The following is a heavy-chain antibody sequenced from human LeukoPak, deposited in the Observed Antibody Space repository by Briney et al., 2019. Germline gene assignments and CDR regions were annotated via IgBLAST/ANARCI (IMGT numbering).Heavy chain of an antibody. CDR1: GFTFSSYA. V-gene: IGHV3-23*01. D-gene: IGHD3-10*01. Sequence: GGSLRLSCAASGFTFSSYAMSWVRQAPGKGLEWVSAISGSGGRTYYADSVKGRFTISRDNSKTTLYLKMNSLRAENTAVYYCAKDNYYGSGSYYNLPANYFDYWGQGTLVTVSS. CDR2: ISGSGGRT. CDR3: AKDNYYGSGSYYNLPANYFDY. J-gene: IGHJ4*02.